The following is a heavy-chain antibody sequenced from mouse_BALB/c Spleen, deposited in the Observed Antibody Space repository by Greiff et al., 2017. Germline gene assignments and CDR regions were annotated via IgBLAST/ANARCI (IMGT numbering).Heavy chain of an antibody. CDR1: GFNIKDYY. Sequence: VQLQQSGAELVRSGASVKLSCTASGFNIKDYYMHWVKQRPEQGLEWIGWIDPENGDTEYAPKFQGKATMTADTSSNTAYLQLSSLTSEDTAVYYCYAEIRRDYAMDYWGQGTSVTVSA. J-gene: IGHJ4*01. CDR2: IDPENGDT. CDR3: YAEIRRDYAMDY. D-gene: IGHD2-12*01. V-gene: IGHV14-4*02.